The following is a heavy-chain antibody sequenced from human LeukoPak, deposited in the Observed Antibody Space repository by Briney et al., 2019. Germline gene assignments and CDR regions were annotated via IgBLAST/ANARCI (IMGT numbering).Heavy chain of an antibody. V-gene: IGHV4-39*01. CDR3: ARRSGKGWFDP. CDR1: GGSISSSSYY. Sequence: SETLSLTCTVSGGSISSSSYYWGWIRQPPGKGLEWIGSIYYSGSTHYNPSLKSRVTISVDTSKNQFSLKLSSVTAADTAVYYCARRSGKGWFDPWGRNPGHRLL. CDR2: IYYSGST. D-gene: IGHD3-10*01. J-gene: IGHJ5*01.